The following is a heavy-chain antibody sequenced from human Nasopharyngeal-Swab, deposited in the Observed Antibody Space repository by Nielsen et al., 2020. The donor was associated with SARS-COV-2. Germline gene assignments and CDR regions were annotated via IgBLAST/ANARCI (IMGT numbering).Heavy chain of an antibody. J-gene: IGHJ4*02. CDR3: AKYHDADGYYSGYFDS. Sequence: GGSLRLSCAASGFTFNYFAMSWVRQAPGKGLEWVSGIRAGDLRTDYSDSTRGRFIVSRDNSKNTLYLQMNSLRAEDTAIYYCAKYHDADGYYSGYFDSWGQGALVTVSS. V-gene: IGHV3-23*01. CDR1: GFTFNYFA. D-gene: IGHD3-22*01. CDR2: IRAGDLRT.